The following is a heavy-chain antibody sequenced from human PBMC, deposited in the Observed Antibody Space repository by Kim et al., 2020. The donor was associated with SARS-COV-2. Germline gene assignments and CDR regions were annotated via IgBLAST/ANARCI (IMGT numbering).Heavy chain of an antibody. CDR2: IKQDGSEK. CDR3: ARDPVNTIFGVVGQFDY. D-gene: IGHD3-3*01. Sequence: GGSLRLSCAASGFTFSSYWMSWVRQAPGKGLEWVANIKQDGSEKYYVDSVKGRFTISRDNAKNSLYLQMNSLRAEDTAVYYCARDPVNTIFGVVGQFDYWGQGTLVTVSS. J-gene: IGHJ4*02. CDR1: GFTFSSYW. V-gene: IGHV3-7*01.